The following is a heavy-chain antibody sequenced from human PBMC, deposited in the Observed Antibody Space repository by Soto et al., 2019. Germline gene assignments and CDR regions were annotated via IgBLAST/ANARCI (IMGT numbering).Heavy chain of an antibody. CDR2: INAGNGNT. D-gene: IGHD2-15*01. Sequence: ASVKVSCKASGYTFTSYAMHWVRQAPGQRLEWMGWINAGNGNTKYSQKFKGRVTITRDTSASTAYMKLSSLRSEDTAVYYCARGYCSGGSCYIFDYWGQGTLVTVSS. CDR1: GYTFTSYA. J-gene: IGHJ4*02. V-gene: IGHV1-3*01. CDR3: ARGYCSGGSCYIFDY.